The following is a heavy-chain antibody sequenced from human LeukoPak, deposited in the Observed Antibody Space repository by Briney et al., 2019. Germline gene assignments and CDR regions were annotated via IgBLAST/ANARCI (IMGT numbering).Heavy chain of an antibody. V-gene: IGHV3-30*03. CDR1: GFSFSNFG. CDR2: ISYDGSNK. Sequence: TGGSLRLSCAASGFSFSNFGMHWVRQAPGKGLEWVAVISYDGSNKYFADSVKGRFTISRDNSKNTLYLQMNSLRAEDTAVYYCATQDGYDNSGHYGYWGQGTLVTVCS. J-gene: IGHJ4*02. CDR3: ATQDGYDNSGHYGY. D-gene: IGHD3-22*01.